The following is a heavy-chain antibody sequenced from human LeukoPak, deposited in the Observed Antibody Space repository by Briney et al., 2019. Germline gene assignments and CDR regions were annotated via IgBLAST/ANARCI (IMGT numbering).Heavy chain of an antibody. D-gene: IGHD3-10*01. Sequence: PGRSLRLSCAASGFTFSSYAMHWVRQAPGKGLEWVAVISYDGSNKYYADSVKGRFTISRDNSKNTLYLQMNSLRAEDTAVYYCARDRRLTHYYGNFDYWGQGTLVTVSS. J-gene: IGHJ4*02. CDR2: ISYDGSNK. CDR3: ARDRRLTHYYGNFDY. V-gene: IGHV3-30-3*01. CDR1: GFTFSSYA.